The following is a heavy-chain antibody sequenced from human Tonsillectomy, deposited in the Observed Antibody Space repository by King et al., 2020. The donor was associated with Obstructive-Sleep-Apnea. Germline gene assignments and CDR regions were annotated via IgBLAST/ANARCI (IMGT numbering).Heavy chain of an antibody. J-gene: IGHJ5*02. Sequence: PLQESGPGLVKPSETLSLTCTVSGGSISSSSYLWGWIRQPPGKGLEWIGSIYYSGTTYYKTSLKSRVIISVDTSKNQFSLRLSSLTAADTAVYYCARQARLAGKFLDAWGQGNLVTVSS. CDR2: IYYSGTT. D-gene: IGHD4-11*01. CDR3: ARQARLAGKFLDA. V-gene: IGHV4-39*01. CDR1: GGSISSSSYL.